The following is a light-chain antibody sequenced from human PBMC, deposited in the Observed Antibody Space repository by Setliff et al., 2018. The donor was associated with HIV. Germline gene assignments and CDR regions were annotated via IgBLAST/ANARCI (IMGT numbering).Light chain of an antibody. J-gene: IGLJ1*01. Sequence: QSALTQPASVSGSPGQSITISCTGTSRDVGSYKLVSWYQQYSGKAPKLIICEVTKRPSGVSNRFSGFKSGYTASLTISGLQAEDEADYYCCSYAGSTSYVFGTGTKVTVL. CDR2: EVT. V-gene: IGLV2-23*02. CDR3: CSYAGSTSYV. CDR1: SRDVGSYKL.